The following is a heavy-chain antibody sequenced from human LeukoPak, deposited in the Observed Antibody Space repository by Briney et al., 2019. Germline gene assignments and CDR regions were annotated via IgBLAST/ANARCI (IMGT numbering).Heavy chain of an antibody. CDR3: AKPYYYGSRSYMDY. Sequence: RGSLRLSCAASGFTFSSYGMHWVRQAPGKGLEWVAVISYDGSNTYYADSVKGRFTISRDNSKNMLYLQMNSLRAEDTAVYYCAKPYYYGSRSYMDYWGQGTLVTVSS. D-gene: IGHD3-10*01. CDR1: GFTFSSYG. V-gene: IGHV3-30*18. CDR2: ISYDGSNT. J-gene: IGHJ4*02.